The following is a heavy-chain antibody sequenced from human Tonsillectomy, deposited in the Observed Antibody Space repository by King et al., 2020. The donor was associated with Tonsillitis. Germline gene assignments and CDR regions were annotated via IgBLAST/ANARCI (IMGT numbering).Heavy chain of an antibody. D-gene: IGHD2-2*01. V-gene: IGHV4-61*02. J-gene: IGHJ3*02. CDR3: ARGIVVVPAAMGGDAFDI. Sequence: QVQLQESGPGLVKPSQTLSLTCTVSGGSISSGSYYWSWIRQPAGKGLEWIGRIYTSGSTNYNPSLKSRVTMSVDTSKNQFSLQLSSVTAADTAVYYCARGIVVVPAAMGGDAFDIWGQGTMVTVSS. CDR1: GGSISSGSYY. CDR2: IYTSGST.